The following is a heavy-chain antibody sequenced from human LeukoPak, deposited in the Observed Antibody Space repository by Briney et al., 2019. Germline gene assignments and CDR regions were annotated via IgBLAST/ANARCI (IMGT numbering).Heavy chain of an antibody. Sequence: PGGSLRLSCAASGFTFNSYAMSWVRQAPGKGLEWVSAISGSGGSTYYADSVEGRFTISRDNSKNTLYLQMTSLRAEDTAVYYCAKSRTLPSNWGQGTLVTVSS. J-gene: IGHJ4*02. V-gene: IGHV3-23*01. CDR1: GFTFNSYA. CDR2: ISGSGGST. CDR3: AKSRTLPSN. D-gene: IGHD1-14*01.